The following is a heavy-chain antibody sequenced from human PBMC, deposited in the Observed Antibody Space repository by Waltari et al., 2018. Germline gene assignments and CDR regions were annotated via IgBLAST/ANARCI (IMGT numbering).Heavy chain of an antibody. CDR3: ARDIVVVPAATPGDYYYYGMDV. CDR2: IYTSGST. CDR1: GGSISSYY. D-gene: IGHD2-2*01. J-gene: IGHJ6*02. V-gene: IGHV4-4*07. Sequence: QVQLQESGPGLVKPSETLSLTCTVPGGSISSYYWSWIRQPAGKGLEWIVRIYTSGSTNYNPSLKSRVTISVDKSKNQFSLKLSSVTAADTAVYYCARDIVVVPAATPGDYYYYGMDVWGQGTTVTVSS.